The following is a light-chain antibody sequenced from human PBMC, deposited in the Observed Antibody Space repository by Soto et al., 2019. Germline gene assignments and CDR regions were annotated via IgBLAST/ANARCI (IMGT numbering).Light chain of an antibody. CDR2: DAS. J-gene: IGKJ2*01. CDR1: QSITGR. V-gene: IGKV1-5*01. Sequence: DIQMTQSPSTVSASVGDRVTITCRASQSITGRLACYQQKPGKAPNLLIYDASNLRSGVPSRFSGSGSGTEFTLSISSLQPDDFATYHCQQYNSYPYTFGQGTKLEIK. CDR3: QQYNSYPYT.